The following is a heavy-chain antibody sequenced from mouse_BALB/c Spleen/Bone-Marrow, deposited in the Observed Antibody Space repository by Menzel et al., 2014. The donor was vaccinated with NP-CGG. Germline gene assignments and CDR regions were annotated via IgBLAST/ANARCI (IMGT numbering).Heavy chain of an antibody. J-gene: IGHJ4*01. V-gene: IGHV1S81*02. D-gene: IGHD1-1*01. CDR2: INPSNGRT. CDR3: AGEGNYYGSITMDY. Sequence: VQLQQSGAELVKPGSSVKLSCKASGYTFTSYWMNWVKQRPGQGLEWIGEINPSNGRTNYSGKFKSKATLTVDKSSSTAYMQLSSLTSEGSAVYYCAGEGNYYGSITMDYWGQGTTVTVSS. CDR1: GYTFTSYW.